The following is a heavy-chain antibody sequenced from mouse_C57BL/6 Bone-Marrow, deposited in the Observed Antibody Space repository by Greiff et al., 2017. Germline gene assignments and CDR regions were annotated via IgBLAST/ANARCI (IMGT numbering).Heavy chain of an antibody. J-gene: IGHJ3*01. Sequence: VQLQQSGAELARPGASVKLSCKASGYTFTSYGISWVKQRTGQGLEWIGEIYPRSGNTYYNEKFKGKATLAADKSSSTAYMELRSLTSEDSAVYFCARPLSSWFAYWGQGTLVTVSA. V-gene: IGHV1-81*01. D-gene: IGHD2-3*01. CDR3: ARPLSSWFAY. CDR1: GYTFTSYG. CDR2: IYPRSGNT.